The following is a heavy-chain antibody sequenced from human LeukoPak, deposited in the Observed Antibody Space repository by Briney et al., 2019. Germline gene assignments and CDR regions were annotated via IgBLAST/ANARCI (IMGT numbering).Heavy chain of an antibody. CDR2: INPNSGGT. Sequence: ASVKVSCKASGYTFTGYYMHWMRQAPGQGLEWMGWINPNSGGTKYAQKFQGRVTMTRDTSTSTVYMELSSLRSEDTAVYYCARGPSITMVRGGQWYYYMDVWGKGTTVTISS. V-gene: IGHV1-2*02. CDR1: GYTFTGYY. CDR3: ARGPSITMVRGGQWYYYMDV. D-gene: IGHD3-10*01. J-gene: IGHJ6*03.